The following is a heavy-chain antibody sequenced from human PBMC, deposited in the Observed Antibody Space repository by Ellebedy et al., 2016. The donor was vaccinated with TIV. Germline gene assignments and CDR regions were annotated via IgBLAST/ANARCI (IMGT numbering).Heavy chain of an antibody. V-gene: IGHV4-31*01. CDR3: AAGYYYGSGSYLKPDAFDI. CDR1: GGSISSGDYY. D-gene: IGHD3-10*01. CDR2: IYDSGST. Sequence: LGLSCTVSGGSISSGDYYWSWIRQHLGKGLEWIGFIYDSGSTYYNPSLKSLLIISVDTSKNQFSLKLSSVTAADTALYYCAAGYYYGSGSYLKPDAFDIWGQGTMVTVSS. J-gene: IGHJ3*02.